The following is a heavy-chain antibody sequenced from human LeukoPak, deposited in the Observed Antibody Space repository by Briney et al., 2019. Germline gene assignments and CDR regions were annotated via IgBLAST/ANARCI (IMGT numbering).Heavy chain of an antibody. Sequence: GGSLRLSCAASGFTVSSNYMSWVRQAPGKGLEWVSVIYSGGSTYYADSVKGRFTISRDNSKNTLYLQMNSLRTEDTAVYYCARGRLVYHFDYWGQGIQVTVSS. J-gene: IGHJ4*02. CDR3: ARGRLVYHFDY. CDR2: IYSGGST. D-gene: IGHD3-16*01. CDR1: GFTVSSNY. V-gene: IGHV3-66*01.